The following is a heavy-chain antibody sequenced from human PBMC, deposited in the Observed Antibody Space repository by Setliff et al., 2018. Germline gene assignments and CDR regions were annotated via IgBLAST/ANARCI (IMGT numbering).Heavy chain of an antibody. D-gene: IGHD4-17*01. Sequence: ASVKVSCKASGYTFTSFDISWVRQAPGQGLEWMGWISADNGKTSFAQKYQGRVTMTTDTSTSTVYMELRSLRSDDTAVYFCARRSGDRGMTTGWPDDFDYWGRGTLVTVSS. CDR1: GYTFTSFD. V-gene: IGHV1-18*01. CDR3: ARRSGDRGMTTGWPDDFDY. CDR2: ISADNGKT. J-gene: IGHJ4*01.